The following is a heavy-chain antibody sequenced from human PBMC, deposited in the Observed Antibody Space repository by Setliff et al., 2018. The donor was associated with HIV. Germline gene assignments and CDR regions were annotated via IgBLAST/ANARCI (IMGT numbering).Heavy chain of an antibody. D-gene: IGHD5-18*01. J-gene: IGHJ6*03. V-gene: IGHV1-3*01. CDR3: ARDGGDTAMVSYYYYYYMDV. Sequence: ASVKVSCKASGYTFTSYAMHWVRQAPGQRLEWMGWINAGNGSTKYSQKFQGRVTITRDTSASTAYMELSSLRSEDTAVYYCARDGGDTAMVSYYYYYYMDVWGKGTTVTVSS. CDR1: GYTFTSYA. CDR2: INAGNGST.